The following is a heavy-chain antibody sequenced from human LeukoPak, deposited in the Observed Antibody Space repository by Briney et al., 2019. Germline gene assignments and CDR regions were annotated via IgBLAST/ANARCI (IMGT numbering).Heavy chain of an antibody. D-gene: IGHD3-10*01. Sequence: SETLSLTCTVSGGSITSRSFYWGWIRQSPGKGLQWIGSIYYSGSTYYDPSLESRVTISGDTSKNQVSLKLTSVTAADTAVYYCARLSGETYYGSEVLWYNWFDPWGQGTLVTVSS. J-gene: IGHJ5*02. CDR3: ARLSGETYYGSEVLWYNWFDP. CDR1: GGSITSRSFY. V-gene: IGHV4-39*07. CDR2: IYYSGST.